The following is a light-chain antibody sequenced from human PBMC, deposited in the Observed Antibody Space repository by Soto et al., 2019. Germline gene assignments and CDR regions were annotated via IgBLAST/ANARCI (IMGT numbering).Light chain of an antibody. CDR3: QNYDDAPLT. CDR2: GAF. J-gene: IGKJ4*01. Sequence: EIVMTQSPVTLSVSPGERVTLSCRASQSVSSNLAWYQQKPGQAPSLLIYGAFTRATGIPARFSGTGSGTEFTLTISSLQSEDVATYYCQNYDDAPLTFGGGTRVEIK. CDR1: QSVSSN. V-gene: IGKV3-15*01.